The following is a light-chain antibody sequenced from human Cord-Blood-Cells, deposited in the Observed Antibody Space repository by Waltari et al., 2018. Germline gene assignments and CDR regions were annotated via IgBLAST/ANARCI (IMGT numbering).Light chain of an antibody. CDR1: SSDVGGYNY. CDR2: DVS. V-gene: IGLV2-14*03. Sequence: QSALTQPASVSGSPGQSITISCTGTSSDVGGYNYVSWYQQHPGKAPIRMIYDVSNRPSGVSNRFSGSKSGNTASLTISGLQAEDEADYYCSSYTSSSTLVFGGGTKLTVL. CDR3: SSYTSSSTLV. J-gene: IGLJ3*02.